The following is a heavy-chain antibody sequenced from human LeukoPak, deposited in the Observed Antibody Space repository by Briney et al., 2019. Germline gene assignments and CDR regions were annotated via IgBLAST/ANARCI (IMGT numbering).Heavy chain of an antibody. CDR3: ARAWGCSGGSCPSDY. CDR1: RFTFSSYS. D-gene: IGHD2-15*01. J-gene: IGHJ4*02. V-gene: IGHV4-34*01. Sequence: GSLRLSCAASRFTFSSYSMNWVRQPPGKGLEWIGEINHSGSTNYNPSLKSRVTISLDTSKSQFSLKVRYVTAADTAVYYCARAWGCSGGSCPSDYWGQGTLVTVSS. CDR2: INHSGST.